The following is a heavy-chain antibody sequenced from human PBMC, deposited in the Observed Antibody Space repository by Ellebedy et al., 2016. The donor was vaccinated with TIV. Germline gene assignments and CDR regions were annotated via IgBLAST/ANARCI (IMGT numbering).Heavy chain of an antibody. Sequence: GESLKISCAASGFSFRSYWMSWLRQAPGKGLEWVANINQGGTEQYYVDSVKGRFTISRDNAKNSLYLQMNSLRAEDTAVYYCATDGSYGDYRSPAHAFEKWGQGTMVIVSS. CDR1: GFSFRSYW. CDR2: INQGGTEQ. CDR3: ATDGSYGDYRSPAHAFEK. D-gene: IGHD4-17*01. V-gene: IGHV3-7*01. J-gene: IGHJ3*02.